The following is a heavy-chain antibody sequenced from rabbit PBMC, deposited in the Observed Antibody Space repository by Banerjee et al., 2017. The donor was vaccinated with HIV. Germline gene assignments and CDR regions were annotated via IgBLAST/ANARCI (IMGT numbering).Heavy chain of an antibody. Sequence: QEQLEESGGDLVKPEGSLTLTCTASGFSFSNKYVMCWVRQAPGKGLEWIACIYTSTGSTWYASWVTGRITISTTASPTVTLQMPSLTTAATPTYFCARVWHLWDQGPLVTVS. J-gene: IGHJ3*01. D-gene: IGHD5-1*01. CDR1: GFSFSNKYV. CDR3: ARVWHL. V-gene: IGHV1S45*01. CDR2: IYTSTGST.